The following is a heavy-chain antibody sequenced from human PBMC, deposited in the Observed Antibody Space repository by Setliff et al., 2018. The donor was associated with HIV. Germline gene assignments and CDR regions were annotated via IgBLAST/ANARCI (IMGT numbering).Heavy chain of an antibody. D-gene: IGHD3-22*01. CDR1: GGTFSSYA. V-gene: IGHV1-69*13. J-gene: IGHJ5*02. CDR3: ARSDYYDSSGYSWFDP. CDR2: IIPIFGTA. Sequence: SVKVSCKASGGTFSSYAISWVRQAPGQGLEWMGVIIPIFGTANYAQKFQGRVTITADESTSTAYMELSSLRSEDTAVYYCARSDYYDSSGYSWFDPWGQGTLVTVSS.